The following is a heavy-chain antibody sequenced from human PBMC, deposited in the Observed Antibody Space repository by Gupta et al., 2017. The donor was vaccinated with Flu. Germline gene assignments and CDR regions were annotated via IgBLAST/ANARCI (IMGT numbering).Heavy chain of an antibody. CDR1: GFTFSSYA. J-gene: IGHJ4*02. D-gene: IGHD3-16*01. V-gene: IGHV3-23*01. Sequence: EVQLLESGGGLVQPGGSLRLSCAASGFTFSSYALSWLRQAPGKGLEWVSAIRGSGGSTYDADSVKGRFTISRDNSKNTLYLQMNSLRAEDTAVYYCAKVGGLGNGRVYWGQGTLVTVSS. CDR2: IRGSGGST. CDR3: AKVGGLGNGRVY.